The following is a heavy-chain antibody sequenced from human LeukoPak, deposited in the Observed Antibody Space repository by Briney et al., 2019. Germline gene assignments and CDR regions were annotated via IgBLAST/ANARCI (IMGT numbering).Heavy chain of an antibody. CDR1: GYTYTSYD. J-gene: IGHJ4*02. V-gene: IGHV1-8*01. D-gene: IGHD3-10*01. CDR3: ARAGLGGLVWFGELSVDY. CDR2: MNPNSGNT. Sequence: GASVKVSCKASGYTYTSYDINWVRQATGQGLEWMGWMNPNSGNTGYAKKFQGRVTMTRNTSISTAYMELSSLRSEDTAVYYCARAGLGGLVWFGELSVDYWGQGTLVTVSS.